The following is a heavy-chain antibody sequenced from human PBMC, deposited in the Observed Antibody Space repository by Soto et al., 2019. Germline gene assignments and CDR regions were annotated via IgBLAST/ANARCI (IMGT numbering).Heavy chain of an antibody. Sequence: QVQLVQSGAEVKKPGASVKVSCKASGYTFTSYYMHWVRQAPGQGLEWMGIINPSGGSTSYAQKFQGRVTMNRDTSMSTVYMKMSRLRSEDTAVYYCARGASSIAARTDPSPFDYWGQGTLVTVSS. CDR2: INPSGGST. J-gene: IGHJ4*02. D-gene: IGHD6-6*01. V-gene: IGHV1-46*01. CDR1: GYTFTSYY. CDR3: ARGASSIAARTDPSPFDY.